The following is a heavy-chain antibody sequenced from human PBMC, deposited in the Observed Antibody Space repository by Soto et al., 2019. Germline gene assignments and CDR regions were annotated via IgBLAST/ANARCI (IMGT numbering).Heavy chain of an antibody. CDR2: ISSSGSTI. CDR1: GFTFSSYG. CDR3: ASLPITITFGGVIARYGMDV. J-gene: IGHJ6*02. D-gene: IGHD3-16*02. Sequence: GSLLLACTASGFTFSSYGMHWVRQAPGKGLEWVSYISSSGSTIYYADSVKGRFTISRDNAKNSLYLQMNSLRAEDTAVYYCASLPITITFGGVIARYGMDVWGQGTTVTVYS. V-gene: IGHV3-48*04.